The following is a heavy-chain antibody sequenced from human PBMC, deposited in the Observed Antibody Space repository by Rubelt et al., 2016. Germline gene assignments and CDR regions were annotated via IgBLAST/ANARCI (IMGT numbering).Heavy chain of an antibody. V-gene: IGHV3-15*01. Sequence: WVGRMKSKGSGGTIEYAAPVKGRFTISRDDSKNTLYLQMNSLKTEDTAVYYCKWELTDYYGADVWGQGTTVTVSS. CDR2: MKSKGSGGTI. J-gene: IGHJ6*02. CDR3: KWELTDYYGADV. D-gene: IGHD1-26*01.